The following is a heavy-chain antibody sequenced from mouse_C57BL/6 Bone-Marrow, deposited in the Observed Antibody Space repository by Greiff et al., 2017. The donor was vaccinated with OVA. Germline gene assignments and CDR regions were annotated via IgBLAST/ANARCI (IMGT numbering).Heavy chain of an antibody. J-gene: IGHJ2*01. CDR1: GYTFTSYW. D-gene: IGHD2-12*01. Sequence: QVQLQQPGAELVRPGSSVKLSCKASGYTFTSYWMDWVKQRPGQGLEWIGNIYPSDSETHYNQKFKDKATLTVDKSSSTAYMQLSSLTSEDSAVYYCARDYSKSRFDYWGQGTTLTVSS. V-gene: IGHV1-61*01. CDR2: IYPSDSET. CDR3: ARDYSKSRFDY.